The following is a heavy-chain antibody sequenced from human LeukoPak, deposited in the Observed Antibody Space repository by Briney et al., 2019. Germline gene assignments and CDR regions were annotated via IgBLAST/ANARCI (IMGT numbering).Heavy chain of an antibody. Sequence: SETLSLTCTVSSGSISRYYWSWIRQPPGKGLEWIGYIYYSGSTNYNPSLKSRGTISVDTSKNQFSLKLSSVTAADTAVYYCASGAYSFYYMDVWGKGTTVTISS. CDR1: SGSISRYY. CDR3: ASGAYSFYYMDV. V-gene: IGHV4-59*01. J-gene: IGHJ6*03. D-gene: IGHD5-18*01. CDR2: IYYSGST.